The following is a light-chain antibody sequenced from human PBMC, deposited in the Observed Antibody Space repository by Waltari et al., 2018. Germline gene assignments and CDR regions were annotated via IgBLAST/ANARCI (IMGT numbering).Light chain of an antibody. CDR3: QVWDSGSDHYV. J-gene: IGLJ1*01. V-gene: IGLV3-21*02. CDR1: KIGSKK. CDR2: DDG. Sequence: SYELTQPPSVSVAPGQTARITCDGDKIGSKKLHWYQHKPGQAPVLVVYDDGDRPSGLPRRFSGSNSGNTAALTISRVDAGDEAEYYCQVWDSGSDHYVFGTVTKVTVL.